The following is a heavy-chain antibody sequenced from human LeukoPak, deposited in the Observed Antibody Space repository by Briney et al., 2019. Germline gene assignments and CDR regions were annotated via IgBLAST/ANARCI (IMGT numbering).Heavy chain of an antibody. CDR3: ARASQQGGVFDI. Sequence: GGSLRLSCAASGFTFSSYSMNWVRQAPGKGLEWVSSISSSSSYIYYADSVKGRFTISRDNSKDTLYLQMNSLRAEDTAVYYCARASQQGGVFDIWGQGTMVTVSS. CDR1: GFTFSSYS. CDR2: ISSSSSYI. D-gene: IGHD6-13*01. V-gene: IGHV3-21*01. J-gene: IGHJ3*02.